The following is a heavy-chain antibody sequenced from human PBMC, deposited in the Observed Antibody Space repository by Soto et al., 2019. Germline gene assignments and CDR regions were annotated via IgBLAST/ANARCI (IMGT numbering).Heavy chain of an antibody. CDR2: TPPSGDT. CDR1: GYKFTPYF. CDR3: VRGYCTTSPCSGDFQF. J-gene: IGHJ1*01. D-gene: IGHD2-15*01. Sequence: QVQLLQSGAEWKKPGASLKVACKASGYKFTPYFIHWVRKAPGQGLEGMGMTPPSGDTGYAQKFRGRVTMTIDTSTTTAYMELRNLTSEDTAVYFSVRGYCTTSPCSGDFQFWGQGTLVTVSS. V-gene: IGHV1-46*01.